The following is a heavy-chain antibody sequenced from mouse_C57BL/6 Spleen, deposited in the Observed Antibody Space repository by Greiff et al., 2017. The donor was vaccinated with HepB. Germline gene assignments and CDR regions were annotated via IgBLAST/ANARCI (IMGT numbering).Heavy chain of an antibody. V-gene: IGHV1-55*01. Sequence: QVQLKQPGAELVKPGASVKMSCKASGYTFTSYWITWVKQRPGQGLEWIGDIYPGSGSTNYNEKFKSKATLTVDTSSSTAYMQLSSLTSEDSAVYDCAREVYYGSSYEWFAYWGQGTLVTVSA. J-gene: IGHJ3*01. CDR2: IYPGSGST. CDR3: AREVYYGSSYEWFAY. D-gene: IGHD1-1*01. CDR1: GYTFTSYW.